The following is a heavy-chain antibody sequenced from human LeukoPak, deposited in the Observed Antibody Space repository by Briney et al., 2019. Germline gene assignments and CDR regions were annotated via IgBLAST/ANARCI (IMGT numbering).Heavy chain of an antibody. J-gene: IGHJ4*02. V-gene: IGHV4-4*02. CDR1: GGSISSSSW. Sequence: SETLSLTCAVSGGSISSSSWWSWVRQPPGKGLEWIANIYHTGRTYYNPSLKSRVTISVDTSENQFSLKLSSVTAADTAVYYCARSPEGDHRRPLHFDYWGQGTLVTVSS. CDR2: IYHTGRT. D-gene: IGHD1-14*01. CDR3: ARSPEGDHRRPLHFDY.